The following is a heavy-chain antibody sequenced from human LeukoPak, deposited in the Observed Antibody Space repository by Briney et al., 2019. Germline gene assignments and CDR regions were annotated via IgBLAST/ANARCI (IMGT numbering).Heavy chain of an antibody. D-gene: IGHD3-22*01. CDR3: ARDMGYYYDSSGPRDDY. J-gene: IGHJ4*02. CDR1: GYSISSGYY. Sequence: PSETLSLTCTVSGYSISSGYYWGWIRQPPGKGLEWIGSIYHSGSTYYNPSLKSRVTISVDTSKNQFSLKLSSVTAADTAVYYCARDMGYYYDSSGPRDDYWGQGTLVTVSS. V-gene: IGHV4-38-2*02. CDR2: IYHSGST.